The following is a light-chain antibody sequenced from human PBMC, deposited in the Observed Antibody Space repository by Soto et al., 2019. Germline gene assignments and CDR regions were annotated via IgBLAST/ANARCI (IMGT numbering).Light chain of an antibody. J-gene: IGKJ1*01. V-gene: IGKV3-20*01. Sequence: EIVLTHSPGTLSLSPGERATLSCSASQSVSSSYLAWYQQKPGQAPRLLIYGASSLQSGVPLRFSGSGSGTDFTLTISSLEPEDFATYYCQESYSTLWGTCGQGTKVDIK. CDR2: GAS. CDR1: QSVSSSY. CDR3: QESYSTLWGT.